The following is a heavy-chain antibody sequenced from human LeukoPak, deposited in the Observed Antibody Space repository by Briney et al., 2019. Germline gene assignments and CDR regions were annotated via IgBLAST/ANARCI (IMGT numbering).Heavy chain of an antibody. CDR2: INSNGNYI. CDR1: GFTVSSNY. J-gene: IGHJ4*02. CDR3: ARVGGYYDTSGYFSDY. V-gene: IGHV3-21*01. Sequence: PGGSLRLSCAASGFTVSSNYMNWVRQAPGKGLEWVSSINSNGNYIYYADSLKGRFTISRDNAKNSLYLQMNSLRAEDTAVYYCARVGGYYDTSGYFSDYWGQGTLVTVSS. D-gene: IGHD3-22*01.